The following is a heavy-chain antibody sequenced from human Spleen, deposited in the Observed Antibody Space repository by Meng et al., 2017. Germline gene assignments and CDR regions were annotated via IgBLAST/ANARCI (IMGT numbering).Heavy chain of an antibody. V-gene: IGHV3-20*04. J-gene: IGHJ4*02. CDR1: GFTFDNYA. CDR2: SNWNGVTT. CDR3: AKEGCSGGSCDSGADY. D-gene: IGHD2-15*01. Sequence: GGSLRLSCTASGFTFDNYAMSWVRQAPGKGLEWVSGSNWNGVTTSYADSVKGRFTISRDNAKNSLYLQMNSLRAEDTALYYCAKEGCSGGSCDSGADYWGQGTLVTVSS.